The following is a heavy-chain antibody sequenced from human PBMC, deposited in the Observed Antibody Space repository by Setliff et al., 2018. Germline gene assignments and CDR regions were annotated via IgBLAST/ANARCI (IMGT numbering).Heavy chain of an antibody. CDR2: INQDGSDK. Sequence: LSLSCAASGFTFTTYWMSWFRQAPGRGLEWVANINQDGSDKYSRDSGKGRFTISRDNAKNSLYLQMSILRAEDTAVYYCAREDDVNTCDIWGQGTMVTVSS. J-gene: IGHJ3*02. CDR1: GFTFTTYW. V-gene: IGHV3-7*01. CDR3: AREDDVNTCDI.